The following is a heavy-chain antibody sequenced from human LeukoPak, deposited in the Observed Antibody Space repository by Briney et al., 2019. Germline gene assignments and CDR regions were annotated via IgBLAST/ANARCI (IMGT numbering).Heavy chain of an antibody. V-gene: IGHV3-23*01. Sequence: PGGSLRLSCAASGFTFSSHAMSWVRQAPGKGLEWVSAINGSGSSTYYADSVKGRVSISRDNSKTTLYLQMNSLRVEDTALYYCARDFWDDFEYFDLWGRGTLVTVSS. CDR2: INGSGSST. D-gene: IGHD3-3*01. CDR1: GFTFSSHA. J-gene: IGHJ2*01. CDR3: ARDFWDDFEYFDL.